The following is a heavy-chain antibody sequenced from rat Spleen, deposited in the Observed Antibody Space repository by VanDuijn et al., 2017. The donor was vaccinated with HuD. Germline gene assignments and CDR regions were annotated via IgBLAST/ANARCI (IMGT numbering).Heavy chain of an antibody. Sequence: EVQLVESGGGLIQPGRSLKFSCAASGFTFSDYYMAWVRQAPTKGLEWVAYISAGGDNTYYRDSVKGRFTISRDTAQNTLYLQMNSPTSEDTATYYCTRGGYFRHWGQGVMVTVSS. CDR1: GFTFSDYY. J-gene: IGHJ2*01. CDR3: TRGGYFRH. CDR2: ISAGGDNT. V-gene: IGHV5S23*01. D-gene: IGHD2-5*01.